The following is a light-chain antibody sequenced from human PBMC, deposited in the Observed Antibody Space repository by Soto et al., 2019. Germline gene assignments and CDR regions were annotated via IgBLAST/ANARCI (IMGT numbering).Light chain of an antibody. CDR2: RNN. J-gene: IGLJ2*01. CDR3: AAWDDTLSGVI. Sequence: QSVLTQPPSASGTPGQRVTISCSGSTSNIGNNYVFWYQQVPGTAPKVLIYRNNQRPSGVPDRFSSSRSGTSASLAITGLRSEDEAEYYCAAWDDTLSGVIFGGGTNLTVL. V-gene: IGLV1-47*01. CDR1: TSNIGNNY.